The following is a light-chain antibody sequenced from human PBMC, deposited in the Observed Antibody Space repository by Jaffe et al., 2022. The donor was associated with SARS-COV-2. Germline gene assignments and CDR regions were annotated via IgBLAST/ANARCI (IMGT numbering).Light chain of an antibody. Sequence: QSALTQPPSASGSPGQSVTISCTGTSSDVGAYNYVSWYQQHPGKAPKLMIYEVTKRPSGAPDRFSGSKSGNTASLTVSGLQAEDEADYYCSSYAGSNNYVLGTGTKVTVL. CDR3: SSYAGSNNYV. CDR2: EVT. V-gene: IGLV2-8*01. J-gene: IGLJ1*01. CDR1: SSDVGAYNY.